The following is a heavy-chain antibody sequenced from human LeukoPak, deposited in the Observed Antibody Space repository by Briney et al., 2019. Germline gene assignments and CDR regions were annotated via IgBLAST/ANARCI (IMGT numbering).Heavy chain of an antibody. CDR3: ARDAPYYYDSEWAFDI. D-gene: IGHD3-22*01. CDR1: GFTFSDYY. V-gene: IGHV3-11*01. CDR2: ISSSGSTI. Sequence: PGGSLRLSCAASGFTFSDYYMSWIRQAPGKGLEWVSYISSSGSTIYYADSVKGRFTISRDNAKNSLYLQMNNLRAEGTAVYYCARDAPYYYDSEWAFDIWGQGTMVTVSS. J-gene: IGHJ3*02.